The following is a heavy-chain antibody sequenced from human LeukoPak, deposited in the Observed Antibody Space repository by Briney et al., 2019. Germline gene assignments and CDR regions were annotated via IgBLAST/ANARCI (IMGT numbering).Heavy chain of an antibody. CDR1: GFTFSSYA. D-gene: IGHD6-19*01. CDR2: ISGSGGST. J-gene: IGHJ4*02. CDR3: ANSYSSGWYERFLGY. V-gene: IGHV3-23*01. Sequence: GGSLRLSCAASGFTFSSYAMSWVRQAPGKGLEWVSAISGSGGSTYYADSVKGRFTISRDNSKNTLYLQMNSLRAEDTAVYYCANSYSSGWYERFLGYWGQGTLVTVSS.